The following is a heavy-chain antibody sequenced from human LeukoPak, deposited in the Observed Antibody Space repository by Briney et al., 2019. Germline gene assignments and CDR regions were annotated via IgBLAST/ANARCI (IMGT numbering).Heavy chain of an antibody. CDR3: ARVGRIDAFDI. CDR1: GGTFSSYA. CDR2: IIPIFGTA. V-gene: IGHV1-69*06. J-gene: IGHJ3*02. Sequence: ASVKVSCKASGGTFSSYAISWVRQAPGQGLEWMGGIIPIFGTANYAQKFQGRVTITADKSTSTAYMEVSSLRSEDTAVYYCARVGRIDAFDIWSQGTMVTVSS.